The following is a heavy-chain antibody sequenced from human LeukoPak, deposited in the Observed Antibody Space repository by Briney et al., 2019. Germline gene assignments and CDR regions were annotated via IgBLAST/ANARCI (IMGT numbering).Heavy chain of an antibody. V-gene: IGHV4-34*01. Sequence: SETLSLTCAVYGGSFSGYYWSWIRQPPGKGLEWIGEINHSGSTNHNPSLRSRVTISVDTSKNQFSLKLSSVTAADTAVYYCTITFGGVGYWGQGTLVTVSS. CDR1: GGSFSGYY. D-gene: IGHD3-16*01. CDR2: INHSGST. CDR3: TITFGGVGY. J-gene: IGHJ4*02.